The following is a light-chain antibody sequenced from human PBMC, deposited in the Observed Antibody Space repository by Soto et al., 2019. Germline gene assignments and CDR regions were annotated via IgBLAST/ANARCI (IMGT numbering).Light chain of an antibody. Sequence: DIQMTQSPSSLSASVEDRVIITCRASQSISNHLNWYQQKPGKAPKLLIFAASSLQSGVPSRFSGSRSGPDFTLTISSLQPEDFTTYHPQQCYSSPPTSGHGTK. J-gene: IGKJ1*01. CDR1: QSISNH. V-gene: IGKV1-39*01. CDR2: AAS. CDR3: QQCYSSPPT.